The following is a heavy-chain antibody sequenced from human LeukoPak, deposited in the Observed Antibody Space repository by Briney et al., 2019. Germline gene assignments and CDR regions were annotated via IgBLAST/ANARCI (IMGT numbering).Heavy chain of an antibody. CDR3: TTSLLDH. CDR2: IRPDGRST. D-gene: IGHD1-1*01. Sequence: PGGPLRLSCAASGFNFSDYGMHWVRQTPGKGLEWVAYIRPDGRSTFYLDAVEGRFTISRDNSRNTVFLQMTNLRHEDTALYYCTTSLLDHWGQGALVPVTS. J-gene: IGHJ5*02. CDR1: GFNFSDYG. V-gene: IGHV3-30*02.